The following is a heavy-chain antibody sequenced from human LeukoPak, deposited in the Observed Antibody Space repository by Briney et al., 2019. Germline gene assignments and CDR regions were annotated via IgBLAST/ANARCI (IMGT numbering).Heavy chain of an antibody. J-gene: IGHJ6*02. CDR3: GKALMVGATGYYYGMDV. Sequence: SGGSLRLSCAASGLTFSSYAMMWLRQAPGKGLEWVSAIIGNGGWALYADSVKGRFTISRDNSKNTLYLQMSSLRAEDTAVYYCGKALMVGATGYYYGMDVWGQGTTVTVPS. V-gene: IGHV3-23*01. CDR2: IIGNGGWA. D-gene: IGHD1-26*01. CDR1: GLTFSSYA.